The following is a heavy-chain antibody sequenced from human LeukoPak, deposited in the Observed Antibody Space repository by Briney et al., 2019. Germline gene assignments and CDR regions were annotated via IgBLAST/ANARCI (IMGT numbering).Heavy chain of an antibody. V-gene: IGHV3-11*01. CDR2: ISGSASII. J-gene: IGHJ5*02. CDR3: ARDRTYASGSRWFDP. CDR1: GFNFSDYY. Sequence: GGSLRLSCAASGFNFSDYYMSWIRQAPGKRLEWGSYISGSASIIYYVDSVKGRFTISRDNAKNSLYLQMDSLRAEDAAMYYCARDRTYASGSRWFDPWGQGTLVTVSS. D-gene: IGHD3-10*01.